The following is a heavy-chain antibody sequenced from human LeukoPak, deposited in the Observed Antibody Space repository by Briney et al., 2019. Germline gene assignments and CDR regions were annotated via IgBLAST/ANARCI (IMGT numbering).Heavy chain of an antibody. J-gene: IGHJ4*02. Sequence: PSETLSLTCAVYGGSFSGYYWSWIRQPPGKGLEWIGGINHSGSTNYNPSLKSRVTISVDTSKNQFSLKLSSVTAADTAVYYCARGANYYYGSGSYYAYWGQGTLVTVSS. CDR1: GGSFSGYY. CDR2: INHSGST. CDR3: ARGANYYYGSGSYYAY. V-gene: IGHV4-34*01. D-gene: IGHD3-10*01.